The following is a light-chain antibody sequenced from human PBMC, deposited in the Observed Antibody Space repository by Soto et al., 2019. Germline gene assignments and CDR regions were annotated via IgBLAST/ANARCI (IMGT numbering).Light chain of an antibody. V-gene: IGKV3-20*01. CDR2: DAS. Sequence: EIVLTQSPGTLSLFLGDRATLSYRASQRLFNGYLAWFQQKPGQAPRLLIYDASSRAAGVPDRVTGGGSGTDFTLTISGLEPDDFALYFCQQYERPPFAFGQGTKLEIK. CDR3: QQYERPPFA. J-gene: IGKJ2*01. CDR1: QRLFNGY.